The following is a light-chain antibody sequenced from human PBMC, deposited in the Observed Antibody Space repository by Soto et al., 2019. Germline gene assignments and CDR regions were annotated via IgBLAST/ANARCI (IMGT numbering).Light chain of an antibody. CDR2: GAS. V-gene: IGKV3-20*01. J-gene: IGKJ1*01. CDR3: QQYVSSRT. Sequence: EIVLTQSPGTLSLTPGGRATLSCRASQSVSSSSLAWYQQKPGQAPRLLIYGASSRATGIPDRFSGSGSGTDFTLTISRLEPADFAVYYCQQYVSSRTFGQGTKVEI. CDR1: QSVSSSS.